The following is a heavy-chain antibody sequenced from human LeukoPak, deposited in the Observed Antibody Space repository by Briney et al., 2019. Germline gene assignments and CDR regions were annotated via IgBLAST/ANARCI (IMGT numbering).Heavy chain of an antibody. D-gene: IGHD5-24*01. CDR3: ATPKREDGYNPFDY. CDR2: ISWNSGTI. Sequence: PGGSLRLSCVASGFTFDDYAMHWVRQAPGKGLEWVSGISWNSGTIVYADSVKGRFTISRDNAKKSLYLQMNSLRAEDTAVYYCATPKREDGYNPFDYWGQGTLVTVSS. J-gene: IGHJ4*02. CDR1: GFTFDDYA. V-gene: IGHV3-9*01.